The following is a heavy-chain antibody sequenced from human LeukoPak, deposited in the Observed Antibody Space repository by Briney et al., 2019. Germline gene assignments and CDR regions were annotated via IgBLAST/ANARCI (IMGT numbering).Heavy chain of an antibody. Sequence: SETLSLTCTVSGGSIGSYFWSWIRQPPGKGLEWIRYVYSSGRTNYNSSLKSRVTISVDTSKNQFSLKLRSVTAADTAVYYCGRDRVDSSGWSEIDYWGQGTLVTVSS. V-gene: IGHV4-59*01. CDR1: GGSIGSYF. CDR2: VYSSGRT. J-gene: IGHJ4*02. D-gene: IGHD6-19*01. CDR3: GRDRVDSSGWSEIDY.